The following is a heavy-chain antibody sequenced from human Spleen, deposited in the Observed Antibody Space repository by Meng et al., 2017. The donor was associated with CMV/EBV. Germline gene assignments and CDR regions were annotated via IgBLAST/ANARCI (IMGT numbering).Heavy chain of an antibody. CDR3: AIDVDTVMVDFYGVGV. V-gene: IGHV3-21*06. CDR2: INKRSSHI. Sequence: GESLKISCAASGFTFSSYTMNWVRQAPGMGLEWVSSINKRSSHIYYADSVKGRFTISRDNTKNTLYLQMNSLRPEDTGVYYCAIDVDTVMVDFYGVGVWGQGTTVTVSS. D-gene: IGHD5-18*01. J-gene: IGHJ6*02. CDR1: GFTFSSYT.